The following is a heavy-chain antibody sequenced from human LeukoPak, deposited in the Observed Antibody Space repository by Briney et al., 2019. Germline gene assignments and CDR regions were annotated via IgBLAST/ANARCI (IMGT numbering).Heavy chain of an antibody. CDR3: ARGMAGDFYYYYYYMDV. D-gene: IGHD6-19*01. V-gene: IGHV4-34*01. J-gene: IGHJ6*03. CDR1: GGSFSGYY. CDR2: INQSGST. Sequence: PSETLSLTCAVYGGSFSGYYWSWIRQPPGKGLEWIGEINQSGSTNYNPSLKSRVTISVDTSKNQFSLKLSSVTAADTAVYYCARGMAGDFYYYYYYMDVRGKGTTVTVSS.